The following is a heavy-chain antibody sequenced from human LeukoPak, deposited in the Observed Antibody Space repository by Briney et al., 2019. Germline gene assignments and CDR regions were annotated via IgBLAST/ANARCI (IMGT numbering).Heavy chain of an antibody. D-gene: IGHD3-3*01. Sequence: QPGGSLRLSCAASGLTFSSYWMSWVRQAPGKGLEWVANIKQDGSEKYYVDSVKGRFTISRDNAKNSLYLQMNSLRAEDTAVYYCATTLRFLEWLPAYFDYWGQGTLVTVSS. CDR3: ATTLRFLEWLPAYFDY. CDR1: GLTFSSYW. J-gene: IGHJ4*02. CDR2: IKQDGSEK. V-gene: IGHV3-7*03.